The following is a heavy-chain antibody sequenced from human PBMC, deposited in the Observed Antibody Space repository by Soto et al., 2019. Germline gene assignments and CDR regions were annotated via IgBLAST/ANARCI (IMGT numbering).Heavy chain of an antibody. V-gene: IGHV4-31*03. J-gene: IGHJ4*02. CDR2: IYYSGST. D-gene: IGHD3-22*01. Sequence: SETLSLTCTVSGGSISSGGYYWSWIRQHPGKGLEWIGYIYYSGSTYYNPSLKSRVTISVDTSKNQFSLKLSSVTAADTAVYYCARARKGGYYDSSGQFDYWGQGTLVTVSS. CDR3: ARARKGGYYDSSGQFDY. CDR1: GGSISSGGYY.